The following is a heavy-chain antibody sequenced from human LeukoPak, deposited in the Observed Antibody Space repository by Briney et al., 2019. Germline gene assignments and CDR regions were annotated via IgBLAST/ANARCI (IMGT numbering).Heavy chain of an antibody. Sequence: RASVKVSCKASGGTFSSYAISWVRQAPGQGLEWMGGIIPIFGTANYAQKFRGRVTISRSTSISTAYMELSSLRSDDTAVYYCVRGAKCSGGGCDSKEYVYYFDYWGQGTLVTVSS. J-gene: IGHJ4*02. CDR1: GGTFSSYA. V-gene: IGHV1-69*05. CDR3: VRGAKCSGGGCDSKEYVYYFDY. D-gene: IGHD6-25*01. CDR2: IIPIFGTA.